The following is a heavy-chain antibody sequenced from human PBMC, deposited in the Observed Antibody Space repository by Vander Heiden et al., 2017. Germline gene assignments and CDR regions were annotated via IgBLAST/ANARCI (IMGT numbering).Heavy chain of an antibody. CDR3: ARVIGRSRTRRFDY. Sequence: QVQLQQWGAGLLKPSETLSLTCAVYGGSFSGYYCSWIRQPPGKGLEWIGEINHSGSTNYNPSLKSRVTISVDTSKNQFSLKLSSVTAADTAVYYCARVIGRSRTRRFDYWGQGTLVTVSS. CDR1: GGSFSGYY. CDR2: INHSGST. D-gene: IGHD2-2*01. V-gene: IGHV4-34*01. J-gene: IGHJ4*02.